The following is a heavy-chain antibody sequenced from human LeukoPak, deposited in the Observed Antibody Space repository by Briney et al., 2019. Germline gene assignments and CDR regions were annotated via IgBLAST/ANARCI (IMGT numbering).Heavy chain of an antibody. CDR3: ASLGVAGFSPDYYYYGMDV. CDR1: GGSISSSSYY. CDR2: IYYSGST. Sequence: SETLSLTCTVSGGSISSSSYYWGWIRQPPGKGLEWIGSIYYSGSTYYNPSLKSRVTISVDTSKNQFSLKLSSVTAADTAVYYCASLGVAGFSPDYYYYGMDVWGQGTTVTVSS. V-gene: IGHV4-39*01. D-gene: IGHD6-19*01. J-gene: IGHJ6*02.